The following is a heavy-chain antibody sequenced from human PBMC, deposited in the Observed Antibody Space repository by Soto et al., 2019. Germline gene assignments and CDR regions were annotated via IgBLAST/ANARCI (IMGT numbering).Heavy chain of an antibody. V-gene: IGHV3-21*01. CDR1: GFIFSDYS. CDR3: ARPEVVATDFEY. Sequence: PGGSLRLSCAASGFIFSDYSMNWVRQAPVNGLELVSSISSIITYIYYAASVRGRSTISRYNAKNSLYLQMYSLRAYYTALYYCARPEVVATDFEYWGQGTLVTVSS. D-gene: IGHD2-15*01. CDR2: ISSIITYI. J-gene: IGHJ4*02.